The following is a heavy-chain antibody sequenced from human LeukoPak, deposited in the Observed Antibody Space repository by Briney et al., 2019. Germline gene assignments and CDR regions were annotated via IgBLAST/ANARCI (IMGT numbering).Heavy chain of an antibody. CDR2: ISLTGLT. CDR1: GGSISNTNW. J-gene: IGHJ4*02. D-gene: IGHD2-8*01. V-gene: IGHV4-4*02. CDR3: SRENGAFSPFGY. Sequence: SGTLSLTCGVSGGSISNTNWWSWVRQPPGQGLEWIGEISLTGLTHYNPSLESRVTVSLDKSKNQLSLNLTSVTAADTAVCYCSRENGAFSPFGYWGQGTLVTVLS.